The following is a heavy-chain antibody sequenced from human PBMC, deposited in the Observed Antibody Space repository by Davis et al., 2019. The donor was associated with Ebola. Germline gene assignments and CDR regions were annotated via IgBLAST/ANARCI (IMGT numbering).Heavy chain of an antibody. CDR3: ARDLAVAGPGDLDAFDL. CDR1: DSKYG. D-gene: IGHD6-19*01. CDR2: ISPDGDYR. Sequence: ASVKVSCKASDSKYGINWARQAPGQGPEWMGVISPDGDYRSYAQKFQDRLTMTSDTSTTTVYMELSSLTHEDTAVYYCARDLAVAGPGDLDAFDLWGRGTTVSVSS. J-gene: IGHJ3*01. V-gene: IGHV1-46*01.